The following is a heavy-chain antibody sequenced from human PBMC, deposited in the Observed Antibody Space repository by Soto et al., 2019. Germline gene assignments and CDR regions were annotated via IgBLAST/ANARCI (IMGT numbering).Heavy chain of an antibody. V-gene: IGHV1-69*02. CDR2: IIPILGIA. Sequence: QVQLVQSGAEVQKPGSSVKVSCNSSGGPFISYTISWVRPAPGQGLEWMGRIIPILGIANYAQKYQGRVTITAAKSTSTAYMELLSVRAEDTAVYSCARTDSTVTTDYWGQGTLVTVSS. J-gene: IGHJ4*02. CDR3: ARTDSTVTTDY. CDR1: GGPFISYT. D-gene: IGHD4-17*01.